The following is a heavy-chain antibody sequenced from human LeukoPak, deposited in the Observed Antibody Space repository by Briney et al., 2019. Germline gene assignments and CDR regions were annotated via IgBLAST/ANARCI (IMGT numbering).Heavy chain of an antibody. D-gene: IGHD3-10*01. J-gene: IGHJ4*02. V-gene: IGHV3-23*01. CDR1: GFTVSSNY. Sequence: GGSLRLSCAVSGFTVSSNYMSWVRQAPGKGLEWVSAISGGGGVTYYADSVKGRFTISRDNSKNTLYLQMNSLRAEDTAVYYCAKDFTVRGVKFDYWGQGTLVTVSS. CDR2: ISGGGGVT. CDR3: AKDFTVRGVKFDY.